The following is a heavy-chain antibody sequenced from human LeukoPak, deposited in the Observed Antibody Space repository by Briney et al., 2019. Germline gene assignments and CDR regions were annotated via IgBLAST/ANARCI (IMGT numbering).Heavy chain of an antibody. Sequence: SETLSLTCTVSGGSISSSSYHWGWIRQPPGKGLEWIGSIYYSGSTYYNPSLKSRVTISVDTSKNQFSLKLSSVTAADTAVYYCARVIVVVVAATPADAFDIWGQGTMVTVSS. V-gene: IGHV4-39*01. D-gene: IGHD2-15*01. J-gene: IGHJ3*02. CDR1: GGSISSSSYH. CDR2: IYYSGST. CDR3: ARVIVVVVAATPADAFDI.